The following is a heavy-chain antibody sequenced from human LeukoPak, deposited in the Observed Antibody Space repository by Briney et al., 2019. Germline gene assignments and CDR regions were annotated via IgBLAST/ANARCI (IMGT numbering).Heavy chain of an antibody. Sequence: PGRSLRLSCAASGFTFSSYGMHWVRQAPGKGLEWVAVISYDGSNKYYADSVKGRFTISRDNSKNTLYLQMNSLRAEDTAVYYCAKWVCGGVCYSVHDYWGQGTLVTVPS. CDR3: AKWVCGGVCYSVHDY. J-gene: IGHJ4*02. D-gene: IGHD2-21*02. V-gene: IGHV3-30*18. CDR2: ISYDGSNK. CDR1: GFTFSSYG.